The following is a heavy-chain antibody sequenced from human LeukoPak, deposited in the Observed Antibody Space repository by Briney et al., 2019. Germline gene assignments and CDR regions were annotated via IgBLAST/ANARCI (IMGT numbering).Heavy chain of an antibody. CDR1: GGTFSSYA. CDR3: ARQDTVTTRMDV. CDR2: IIPIFGTA. J-gene: IGHJ6*02. D-gene: IGHD4-11*01. V-gene: IGHV1-69*13. Sequence: ASVKVSCKASGGTFSSYAISWVRQAPGQGLEWMGGIIPIFGTANYAQKFQGRVTITADESTSTAYMELSSLRSEDTAVYYCARQDTVTTRMDVWGQGTTVTVSS.